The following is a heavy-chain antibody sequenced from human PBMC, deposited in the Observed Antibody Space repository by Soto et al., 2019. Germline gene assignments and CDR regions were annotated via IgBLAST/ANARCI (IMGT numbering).Heavy chain of an antibody. CDR2: IYHSGST. Sequence: QLQLQESGSGLVKPSQTLSLTCAVSGGSISSGGYSWSWIRQPPGKGLEWIGYIYHSGSTYYNPSLKSRVTISVDRSKTQFSLKLSSVTAADTALYYCARVLYYYDSSGYSSYFDYWGQGTLVTVSS. J-gene: IGHJ4*02. D-gene: IGHD3-22*01. CDR1: GGSISSGGYS. CDR3: ARVLYYYDSSGYSSYFDY. V-gene: IGHV4-30-2*01.